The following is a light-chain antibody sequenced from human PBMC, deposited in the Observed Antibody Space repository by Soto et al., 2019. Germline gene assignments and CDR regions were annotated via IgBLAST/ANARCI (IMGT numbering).Light chain of an antibody. CDR1: QDVSGY. Sequence: AIRMTQSPSSLSASTGDRVTITCRASQDVSGYVAWYQQKPGRAPNLLVYAASTLQAGVPSRFSGSASGTEFTLTITCLQSEDYATYFCQQYHTQATFGQGTTVDIX. CDR3: QQYHTQAT. CDR2: AAS. J-gene: IGKJ1*01. V-gene: IGKV1-8*01.